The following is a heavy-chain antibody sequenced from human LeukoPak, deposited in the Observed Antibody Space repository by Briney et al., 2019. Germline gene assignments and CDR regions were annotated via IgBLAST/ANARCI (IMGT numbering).Heavy chain of an antibody. J-gene: IGHJ4*02. CDR2: FDPEDGET. D-gene: IGHD3-3*01. V-gene: IGHV1-24*01. CDR1: GYTLTELS. Sequence: ASVKVSCKVSGYTLTELSMHWVRQAPGKGLEWMGGFDPEDGETIYAQKFQGRVTMTEDTSTDTAYMALSSLRSEDTAVYYCATLRYYDFWSGYVYWGQGTLVTVSS. CDR3: ATLRYYDFWSGYVY.